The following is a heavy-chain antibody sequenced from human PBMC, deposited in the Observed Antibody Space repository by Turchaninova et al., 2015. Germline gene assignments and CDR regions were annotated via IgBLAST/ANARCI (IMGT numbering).Heavy chain of an antibody. Sequence: QVQLQESGPGLVKPSETMSLPCTVSGGSIRSYYWGWFRPPPGEGLEWVGYIYYSGSAYYNPSLKGRVTISVDTSKNQFSLTLSSVTAADTAVYYCARGVAVAGIKAFDIWGQGTMVTVSS. CDR2: IYYSGSA. D-gene: IGHD6-19*01. CDR3: ARGVAVAGIKAFDI. CDR1: GGSIRSYY. V-gene: IGHV4-59*01. J-gene: IGHJ3*02.